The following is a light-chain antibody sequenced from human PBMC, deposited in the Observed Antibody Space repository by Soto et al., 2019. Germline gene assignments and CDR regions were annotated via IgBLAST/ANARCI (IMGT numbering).Light chain of an antibody. J-gene: IGLJ1*01. Sequence: QSVLTQPASVSGSPGQSITISCTGTSSDVGGYNYVSWYQQYPGKAPKLMIYDVTNRPSGVSNRFSGSKSGNTASLTISGLQAEEEPDYYCGSYRFTHAVFGRATKVTV. CDR2: DVT. CDR3: GSYRFTHAV. CDR1: SSDVGGYNY. V-gene: IGLV2-14*01.